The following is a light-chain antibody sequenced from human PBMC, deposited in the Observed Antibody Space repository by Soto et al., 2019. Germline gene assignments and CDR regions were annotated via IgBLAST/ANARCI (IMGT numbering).Light chain of an antibody. J-gene: IGKJ2*01. V-gene: IGKV1-39*01. CDR1: QSINSY. CDR2: AVF. Sequence: DIQMTQSPSSLSASVGDRVTITCRASQSINSYLNWYQQKPGKAPKLLIYAVFSLQSGVPSRFSGSASGTDFSLTISSLQPEDFATYYCQQSDSTPRTFGQGTKLEIK. CDR3: QQSDSTPRT.